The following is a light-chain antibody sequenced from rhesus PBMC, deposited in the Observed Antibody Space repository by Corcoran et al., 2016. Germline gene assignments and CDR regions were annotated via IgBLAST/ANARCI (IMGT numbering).Light chain of an antibody. Sequence: DIQMTQSPSSLSASVGDKVTITCQASQSLSSWLAWYQQKPGKAPKPLIYKAFSLESGVPSRFSGSGSGTDFTLTISSLQPEDFATYYCQQYNSAPLTFGGGTKVERK. CDR3: QQYNSAPLT. CDR2: KAF. CDR1: QSLSSW. V-gene: IGKV1-16*01. J-gene: IGKJ4*01.